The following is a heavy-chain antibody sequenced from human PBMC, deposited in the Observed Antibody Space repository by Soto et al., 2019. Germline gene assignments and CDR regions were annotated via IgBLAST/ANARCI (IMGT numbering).Heavy chain of an antibody. J-gene: IGHJ4*02. CDR2: IWYDGSNK. V-gene: IGHV3-33*01. CDR3: ARDYYGSGSYYYFDY. CDR1: GFTFSSYG. Sequence: GGSLRLSCAASGFTFSSYGMHWVRQAPGKGLEWVAVIWYDGSNKYYADSVKGRFTISRDNSKNTLYLQMNSLRAEDTAVYYCARDYYGSGSYYYFDYWGQGTLVTVSS. D-gene: IGHD3-10*01.